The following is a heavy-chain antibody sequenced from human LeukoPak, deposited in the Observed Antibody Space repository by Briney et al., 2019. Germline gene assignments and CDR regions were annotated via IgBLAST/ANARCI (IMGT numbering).Heavy chain of an antibody. V-gene: IGHV4-30-2*01. J-gene: IGHJ3*02. CDR1: GGSITSGGYS. Sequence: SQTLSLTCAVSGGSITSGGYSWNWIRQPPGKGLEWIGYIYHSGSTYYSPSLKSRVTISVDRSKNQFSLKLTSVTAADTAVYYCARGDIVVVPAAPSPSKRRNTAMPRRGAFDIWGQGTMVTVSS. CDR2: IYHSGST. D-gene: IGHD2-2*01. CDR3: ARGDIVVVPAAPSPSKRRNTAMPRRGAFDI.